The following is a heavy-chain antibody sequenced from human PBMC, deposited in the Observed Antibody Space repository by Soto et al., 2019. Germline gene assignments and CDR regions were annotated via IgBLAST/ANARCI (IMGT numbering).Heavy chain of an antibody. Sequence: ASVKVSCKASGYTFTGYYMHWVRQAPGQGLEWMGWINPNSGGTNYAQKFQGWVTMTRDTSISTAYMELSRLRSDDTAVYYCARALYSSSWYPPRYYYYYMDVWGKGTTVTVSS. CDR2: INPNSGGT. CDR3: ARALYSSSWYPPRYYYYYMDV. J-gene: IGHJ6*03. V-gene: IGHV1-2*04. D-gene: IGHD6-13*01. CDR1: GYTFTGYY.